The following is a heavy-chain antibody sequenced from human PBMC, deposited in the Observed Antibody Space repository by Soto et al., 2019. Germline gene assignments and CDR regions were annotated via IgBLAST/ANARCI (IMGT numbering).Heavy chain of an antibody. CDR1: GFSFSSYA. CDR3: AKYVAVAGTALYGIDV. CDR2: ISNSGGTT. J-gene: IGHJ6*02. V-gene: IGHV3-23*01. D-gene: IGHD6-19*01. Sequence: EVQLLESGGGLVQPGGSLRLSCAASGFSFSSYAMSWARQAPGKGLEWVSVISNSGGTTFYADSVKGRFTISRDNFKNTVFLQMSSLRAEDTAVYYCAKYVAVAGTALYGIDVWGQGTTVTVSS.